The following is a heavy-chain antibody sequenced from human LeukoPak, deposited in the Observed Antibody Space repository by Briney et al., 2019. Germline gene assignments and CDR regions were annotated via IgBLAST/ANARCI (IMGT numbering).Heavy chain of an antibody. CDR2: IYYSGST. CDR3: ARGVTRNYYDSSGYYLNDITFDC. Sequence: KTSETLCLTCTVSGGSISSYYWSWIRQPPGKGLEWIGYIYYSGSTNYNPSLKSRVTISVDTSKNQFSLKLSSVTAADTAVYYCARGVTRNYYDSSGYYLNDITFDCWGQGTLVTVSS. J-gene: IGHJ4*02. V-gene: IGHV4-59*08. D-gene: IGHD3-22*01. CDR1: GGSISSYY.